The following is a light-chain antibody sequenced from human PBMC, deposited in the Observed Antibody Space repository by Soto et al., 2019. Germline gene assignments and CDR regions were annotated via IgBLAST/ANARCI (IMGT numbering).Light chain of an antibody. Sequence: QSALAQPRSVSGSPGQLLTISCTGTSSDVDDYRYVSWYQQYPGKAPKLVIYDGTKRPSGVPDRFSGSNSGSTASLTISGLQAEDEADYYCCSYVTTPEIFGTGTKVTVL. V-gene: IGLV2-11*01. CDR2: DGT. CDR3: CSYVTTPEI. J-gene: IGLJ1*01. CDR1: SSDVDDYRY.